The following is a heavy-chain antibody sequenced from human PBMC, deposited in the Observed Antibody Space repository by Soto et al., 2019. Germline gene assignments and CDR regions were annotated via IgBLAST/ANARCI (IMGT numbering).Heavy chain of an antibody. J-gene: IGHJ3*02. V-gene: IGHV1-3*01. D-gene: IGHD3-16*01. Sequence: ASVKVSCKASGYTFTSYAMHWVRQAPGQRLEWMGWINAGNGNTKYSQKFQGRVTITRDTSASTAYMELSSLRSEDTAVYYCARDPGVGGYDAFDIWGQGTMVTVSS. CDR2: INAGNGNT. CDR3: ARDPGVGGYDAFDI. CDR1: GYTFTSYA.